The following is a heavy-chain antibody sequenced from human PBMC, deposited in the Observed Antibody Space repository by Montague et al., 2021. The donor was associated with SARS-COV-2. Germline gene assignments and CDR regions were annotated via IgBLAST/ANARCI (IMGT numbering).Heavy chain of an antibody. V-gene: IGHV2-70*01. CDR3: ARISAWYSSGWSAFDY. J-gene: IGHJ4*02. Sequence: PALVKPTQTLTLTCTFSGFSLSTSGMCVSWIRQPPGKALEWLALIDRDDDKYYSTSLKTRLTISKDTSKNQVVLTMTNMDPVDTATYYCARISAWYSSGWSAFDYWGQGTLVTFSS. D-gene: IGHD6-19*01. CDR1: GFSLSTSGMC. CDR2: IDRDDDK.